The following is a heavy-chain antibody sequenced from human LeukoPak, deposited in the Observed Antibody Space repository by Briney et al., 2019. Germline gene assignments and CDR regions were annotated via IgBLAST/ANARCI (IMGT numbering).Heavy chain of an antibody. Sequence: GGSLRLSCAASGFTVSSYSMNWVRQAPGKGLEWVSSISSSSSYIYYADSVKGRFTISRDNAKNSLYLQMNSLRAEDTAVYYCARANYDFDAFDIWGQGTMVTVSS. CDR2: ISSSSSYI. V-gene: IGHV3-21*01. CDR3: ARANYDFDAFDI. D-gene: IGHD3-22*01. CDR1: GFTVSSYS. J-gene: IGHJ3*02.